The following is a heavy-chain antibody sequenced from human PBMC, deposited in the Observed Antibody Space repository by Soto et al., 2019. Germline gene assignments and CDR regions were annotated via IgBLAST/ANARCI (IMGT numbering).Heavy chain of an antibody. Sequence: SETLCLTCTVSGGSISSGDYYWSWIRQPPGKGLEWIGYIYYSGSTYYNPSLKSRVTISVDTSKNQFSLKLSSVTAADTAVYYCASAYYDFWSGFDYWGQGTLVTVSS. V-gene: IGHV4-30-4*01. CDR1: GGSISSGDYY. CDR2: IYYSGST. D-gene: IGHD3-3*01. CDR3: ASAYYDFWSGFDY. J-gene: IGHJ4*02.